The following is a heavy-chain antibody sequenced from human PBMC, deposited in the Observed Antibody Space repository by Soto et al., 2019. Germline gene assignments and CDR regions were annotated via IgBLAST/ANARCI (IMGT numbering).Heavy chain of an antibody. CDR3: ARLRGSSNWKTYYCYGMDG. Sequence: ASVKVSCKASGYTFTSYAMHWVRQAPGQRLEWMAWINAGNGNTKYSQKFQGRVAITRDTSASTAYMELSSLRSEDTAVYYCARLRGSSNWKTYYCYGMDGWGQGTTVTVSS. CDR1: GYTFTSYA. CDR2: INAGNGNT. D-gene: IGHD6-13*01. V-gene: IGHV1-3*01. J-gene: IGHJ6*02.